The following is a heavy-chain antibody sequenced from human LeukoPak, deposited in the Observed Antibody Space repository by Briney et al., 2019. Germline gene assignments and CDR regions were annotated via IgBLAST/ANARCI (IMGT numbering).Heavy chain of an antibody. CDR2: IKDDGSHT. V-gene: IGHV3-74*01. CDR1: GFTFSSHW. Sequence: GGSLKLSCAASGFTFSSHWMHWVRQAPGKGLVWVSRIKDDGSHTNYADSVKGRFTISRDNAKNTLSLQMNSLRAEDTAVYYCARGSGIITGIDEWGQGTLVTVSS. CDR3: ARGSGIITGIDE. D-gene: IGHD6-25*01. J-gene: IGHJ4*02.